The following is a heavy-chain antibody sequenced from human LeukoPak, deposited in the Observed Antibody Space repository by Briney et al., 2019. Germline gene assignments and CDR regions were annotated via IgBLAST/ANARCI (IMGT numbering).Heavy chain of an antibody. CDR3: STSGNIVGATWVY. CDR1: GASISRYY. D-gene: IGHD1-26*01. Sequence: PGATLSLTCTVSGASISRYYWTWIRQPPGKGLECIGYMLHSRSTNYNPSLKSRVTISADTSKNQVSLKLSSVTAADTAVYYRSTSGNIVGATWVYWGQGTLVTVSS. CDR2: MLHSRST. V-gene: IGHV4-59*01. J-gene: IGHJ4*02.